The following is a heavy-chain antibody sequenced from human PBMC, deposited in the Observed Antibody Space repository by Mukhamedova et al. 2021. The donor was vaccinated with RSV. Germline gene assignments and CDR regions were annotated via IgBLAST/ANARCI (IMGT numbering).Heavy chain of an antibody. CDR3: VGGNSGYGNFDC. CDR2: GSST. Sequence: GSSTYYADSVQGRFTISRDNAKNTLYLQMNTLRPEDTAVYYCVGGNSGYGNFDCWGQGTLVTVSS. V-gene: IGHV3-74*01. D-gene: IGHD5-12*01. J-gene: IGHJ4*02.